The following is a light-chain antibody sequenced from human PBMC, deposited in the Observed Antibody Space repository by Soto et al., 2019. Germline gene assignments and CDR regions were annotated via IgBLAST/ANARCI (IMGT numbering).Light chain of an antibody. CDR2: DAS. J-gene: IGKJ4*01. CDR3: QQYNNWPLT. CDR1: QGISSY. V-gene: IGKV1-9*01. Sequence: IQLTQSPSSLSASVGDRVTITCRASQGISSYLGWYQQKPGKAPNLLIYDASTLHSGVPSRFSGGGSGTDFTLTISSLQPEDFAVYYCQQYNNWPLTFGGGTKVEIK.